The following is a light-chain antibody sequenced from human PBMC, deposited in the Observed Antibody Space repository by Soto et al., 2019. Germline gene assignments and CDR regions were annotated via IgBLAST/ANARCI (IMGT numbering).Light chain of an antibody. J-gene: IGKJ1*01. V-gene: IGKV3-20*01. CDR3: YQGGGSLWT. CDR2: GAS. Sequence: EIVLTQSPGTLSLSPGERATLSCRASQSVESRFLAWYQHKPGQAPRLVIYGASSRATGIPVRFSGSGSGTHLTLAISSLEPEDFPVYYCYQGGGSLWTFGQGTKVEVK. CDR1: QSVESRF.